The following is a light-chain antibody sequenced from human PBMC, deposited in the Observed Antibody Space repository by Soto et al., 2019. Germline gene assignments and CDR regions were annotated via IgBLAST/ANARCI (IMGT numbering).Light chain of an antibody. CDR3: PSYDSSLSGLV. CDR2: GNS. CDR1: SSSIGAGYD. J-gene: IGLJ2*01. V-gene: IGLV1-40*01. Sequence: QSVLTQPPSVSGAPGQRVTISCTGSSSSIGAGYDVHWYQQLPGTAPKLLIYGNSNRPSGVPDRFSGSKSGTSASLAITGLQAEDEADYYCPSYDSSLSGLVFGGGTKLTVL.